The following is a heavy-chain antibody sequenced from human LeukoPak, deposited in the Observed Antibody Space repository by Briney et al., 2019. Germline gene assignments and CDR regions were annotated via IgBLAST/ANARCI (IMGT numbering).Heavy chain of an antibody. D-gene: IGHD3-22*01. J-gene: IGHJ4*02. Sequence: SVKVSCKASGGTFSSYAISWVRQAPGQGLEWMGGIIPIFGTASYAQKFQGRVTITADKSTSTAYMELSSLRSEDTAVYYCAIGLYYYDSSGYPANDYWGQGTLVTVSS. CDR3: AIGLYYYDSSGYPANDY. CDR1: GGTFSSYA. V-gene: IGHV1-69*06. CDR2: IIPIFGTA.